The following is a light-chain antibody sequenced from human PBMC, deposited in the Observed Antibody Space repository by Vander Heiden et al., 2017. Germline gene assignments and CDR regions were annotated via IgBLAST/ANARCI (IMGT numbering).Light chain of an antibody. J-gene: IGLJ3*02. CDR3: AAWDDSLNGPKWV. Sequence: QSLLTQPPSASGTPGQRVTISCSGSSSNIGSNTVNWYQQLPGTAPKLLIYSNNQRPSGVPDRFSGSKSGTSASLAISGLQSEDEADYYCAAWDDSLNGPKWVFGGGTKLTVL. CDR1: SSNIGSNT. V-gene: IGLV1-44*01. CDR2: SNN.